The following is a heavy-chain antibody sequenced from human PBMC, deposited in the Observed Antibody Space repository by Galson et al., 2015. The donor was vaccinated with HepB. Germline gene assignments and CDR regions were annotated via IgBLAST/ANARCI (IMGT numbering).Heavy chain of an antibody. V-gene: IGHV3-30*04. D-gene: IGHD6-19*01. J-gene: IGHJ3*02. CDR1: GFTFSNYA. CDR2: TSVDGSNR. Sequence: SLRLSCAASGFTFSNYAMDWVRQAPGKGLEWVAVTSVDGSNRYYAESVKGRFSISRDNSKNTVYLQMNSLRVEDTAVYYCARGVTMFRDSGGWSDAFDIWGQGTVVTVSS. CDR3: ARGVTMFRDSGGWSDAFDI.